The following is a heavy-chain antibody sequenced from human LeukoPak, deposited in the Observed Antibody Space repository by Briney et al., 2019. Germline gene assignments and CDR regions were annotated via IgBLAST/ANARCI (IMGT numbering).Heavy chain of an antibody. CDR2: ISSSSSYI. J-gene: IGHJ3*02. CDR3: ARENIRFLERSYNAFDI. Sequence: GGSLGLSCAASGFTFSSYSMNWVRQAPGKGLEWVSSISSSSSYIYYADSVKGRFTISRDNAKNSLYLQMNSLRAEDTAVYYCARENIRFLERSYNAFDIWGQGTMVTVSS. D-gene: IGHD3-3*01. V-gene: IGHV3-21*01. CDR1: GFTFSSYS.